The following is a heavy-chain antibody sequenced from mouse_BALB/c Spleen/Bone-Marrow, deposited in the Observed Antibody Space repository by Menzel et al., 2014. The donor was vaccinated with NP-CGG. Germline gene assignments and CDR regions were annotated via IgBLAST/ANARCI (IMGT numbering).Heavy chain of an antibody. CDR1: GYTLTSYY. V-gene: IGHV1S81*02. D-gene: IGHD2-1*01. CDR3: TRSYYGNYFDV. J-gene: IGHJ1*01. CDR2: INPSNGGT. Sequence: QVQLKQSGAELVKPGASVKLSCKASGYTLTSYYMYWVKQRPGQGLEWIGEINPSNGGTNFNEKFKSKATLTVDKSSSTAYMQLSSRTSGDSAVYYCTRSYYGNYFDVWGAGTTVTVSS.